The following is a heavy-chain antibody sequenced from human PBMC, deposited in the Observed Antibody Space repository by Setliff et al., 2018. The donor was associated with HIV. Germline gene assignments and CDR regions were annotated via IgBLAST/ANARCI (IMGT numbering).Heavy chain of an antibody. D-gene: IGHD1-26*01. V-gene: IGHV3-7*01. CDR2: IKPDESEK. Sequence: GGSLRLSCAASGFTFSNYWMNWVRQAPGKGLEWVANIKPDESEKYYVDSVKGRFTISRDNAKNSLYLQMNNLRVEDTALYYCARDNPSTYGTAWDLFDSWGQGTLVTVSS. CDR3: ARDNPSTYGTAWDLFDS. CDR1: GFTFSNYW. J-gene: IGHJ4*02.